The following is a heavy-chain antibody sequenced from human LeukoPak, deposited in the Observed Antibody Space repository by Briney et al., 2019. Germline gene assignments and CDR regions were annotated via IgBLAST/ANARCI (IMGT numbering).Heavy chain of an antibody. CDR3: ARASVAGTDY. J-gene: IGHJ4*02. CDR1: GFTFSSYS. V-gene: IGHV3-21*01. Sequence: GGSLRLSCAASGFTFSSYSMNWVRQAPGKGLEWVSSISSSSSDIDYADSVKGRFTISRDNAKNSLYPQMNSLRAEDTAVYYCARASVAGTDYWGQGTLVTVSS. D-gene: IGHD6-19*01. CDR2: ISSSSSDI.